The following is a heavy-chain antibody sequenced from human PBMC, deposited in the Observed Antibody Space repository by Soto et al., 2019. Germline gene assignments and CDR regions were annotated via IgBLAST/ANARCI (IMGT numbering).Heavy chain of an antibody. V-gene: IGHV1-46*01. CDR2: INPSDGST. D-gene: IGHD6-6*01. CDR1: GYTFSSYY. J-gene: IGHJ6*02. Sequence: ASVKVSCKASGYTFSSYYMHWVRQAPGQGLEWMGIINPSDGSTSYAQKFQGRVTMTRDTSTRTVYMELSSLRSEDTAVYYCARDLQSIYGMDVWGQGTTVTVSS. CDR3: ARDLQSIYGMDV.